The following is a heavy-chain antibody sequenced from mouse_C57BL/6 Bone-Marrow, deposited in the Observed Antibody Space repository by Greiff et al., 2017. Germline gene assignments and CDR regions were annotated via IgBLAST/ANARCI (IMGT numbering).Heavy chain of an antibody. Sequence: EVKLVESGGGLVKPGGSLKLSCAASGFTFSDYGMHWVRQAPEKGLEWVAYISSGSSTIYYADTVKGRFTISRDNAKNTLFLQMTSLRSEDTAMYYCARGGITARDYFDYWGQGTTLTVSS. D-gene: IGHD1-1*01. CDR1: GFTFSDYG. CDR3: ARGGITARDYFDY. J-gene: IGHJ2*01. V-gene: IGHV5-17*01. CDR2: ISSGSSTI.